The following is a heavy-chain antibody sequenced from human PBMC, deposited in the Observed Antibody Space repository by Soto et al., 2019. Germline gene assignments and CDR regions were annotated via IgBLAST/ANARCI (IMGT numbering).Heavy chain of an antibody. Sequence: AALNVSGXASGYTVTSYYMHWVRRAPGQGREWMGMINPSRGSTSYAHKFHGRVTMTRDTSTTTVYMALSSLSSEDTAVYYCARSESSWYFYYYHYMDVWGKGPTVTVSS. D-gene: IGHD2-15*01. CDR1: GYTVTSYY. J-gene: IGHJ6*03. CDR3: ARSESSWYFYYYHYMDV. CDR2: INPSRGST. V-gene: IGHV1-46*01.